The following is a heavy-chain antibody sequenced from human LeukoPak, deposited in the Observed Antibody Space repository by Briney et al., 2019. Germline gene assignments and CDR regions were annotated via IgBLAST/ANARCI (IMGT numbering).Heavy chain of an antibody. CDR1: GFTVSSNY. D-gene: IGHD3-10*01. CDR3: ARDSGPFYYGSGSPIRAFDY. J-gene: IGHJ4*02. V-gene: IGHV3-66*01. CDR2: IYSGGST. Sequence: GGSLRLSCAASGFTVSSNYMSWVRQAPGKGLEWVSVIYSGGSTYYADSVKGRFTISRDNSKNTLYLQMNSLRAEDTAAYYCARDSGPFYYGSGSPIRAFDYWGQGTLVTVSS.